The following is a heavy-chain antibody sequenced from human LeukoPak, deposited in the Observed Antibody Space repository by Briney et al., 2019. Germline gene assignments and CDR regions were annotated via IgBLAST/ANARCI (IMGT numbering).Heavy chain of an antibody. D-gene: IGHD1-26*01. CDR2: IYSGGTT. V-gene: IGHV3-53*01. CDR1: GFTVSSNY. CDR3: AREGGDGIVGALRGYMDV. Sequence: GGSLRLSCAASGFTVSSNYMSWVRQAPGKGLEWVSIIYSGGTTYYADSVKGRFTISRDNSKNTLYLQMNSLRAEDTAVYYCAREGGDGIVGALRGYMDVWGKGTTVTVSS. J-gene: IGHJ6*03.